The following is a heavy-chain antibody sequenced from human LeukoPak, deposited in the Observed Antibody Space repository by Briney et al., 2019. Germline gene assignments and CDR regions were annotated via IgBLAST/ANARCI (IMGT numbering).Heavy chain of an antibody. J-gene: IGHJ4*02. CDR2: ITRSSSYI. D-gene: IGHD3-22*01. Sequence: GGSLRLSCAASGFTFSSYSMNWVRQAPGKGLEWVSSITRSSSYINYADSVKGRFTISRDNAKNSLYLQMNSLRAVDTAVYYCASPYYYESSGYYYYWGQGTLVTVSS. V-gene: IGHV3-21*01. CDR3: ASPYYYESSGYYYY. CDR1: GFTFSSYS.